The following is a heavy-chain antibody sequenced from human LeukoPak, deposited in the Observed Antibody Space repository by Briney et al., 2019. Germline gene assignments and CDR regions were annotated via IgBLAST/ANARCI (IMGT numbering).Heavy chain of an antibody. D-gene: IGHD1-26*01. CDR2: ISSSSIYI. CDR1: GFTFINAW. CDR3: ARDPYSGGYGDYYYYYMDL. J-gene: IGHJ6*03. Sequence: GGSLRLSCAASGFTFINAWMAWVRQAPGKGLEWVSSISSSSIYIYYADSLKGRFTISRDNAKNSLYLQMNSLRAEDTAVYYCARDPYSGGYGDYYYYYMDLWGQGTTVTISS. V-gene: IGHV3-21*01.